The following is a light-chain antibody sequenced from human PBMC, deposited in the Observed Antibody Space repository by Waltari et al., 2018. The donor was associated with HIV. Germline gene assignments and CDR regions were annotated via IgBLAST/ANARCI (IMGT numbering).Light chain of an antibody. CDR1: SSNSGSNA. J-gene: IGLJ2*01. CDR2: GNY. Sequence: QSVLTQPPSAFGSPGQRLTISCSGSSSNSGSNAVNWYQHLPGTAPTLLIFGNYTRPSGVPARFSGSKSGTSASLAISGLRSEDECEYYCASWDDSLKVVVFGGGTKLTV. CDR3: ASWDDSLKVVV. V-gene: IGLV1-44*01.